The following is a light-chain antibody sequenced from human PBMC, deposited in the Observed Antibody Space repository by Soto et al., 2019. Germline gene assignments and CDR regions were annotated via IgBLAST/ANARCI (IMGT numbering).Light chain of an antibody. CDR3: HQYGTFPIT. CDR2: GAS. Sequence: PGERATLSCRASHSVGSNLAWYQQKPGQAPRLLIYGASNTATGIPARFSGSGSGADFTLTISSLEPEDFAVYFCHQYGTFPITFGQGTRLEIK. CDR1: HSVGSN. V-gene: IGKV3D-11*03. J-gene: IGKJ5*01.